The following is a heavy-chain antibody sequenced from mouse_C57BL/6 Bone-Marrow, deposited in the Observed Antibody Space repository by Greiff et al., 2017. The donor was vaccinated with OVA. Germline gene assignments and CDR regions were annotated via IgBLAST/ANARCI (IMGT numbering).Heavy chain of an antibody. CDR3: TTYRY. CDR2: IDPENGDT. J-gene: IGHJ2*01. V-gene: IGHV14-4*01. CDR1: GFNIKDDY. Sequence: EVQLQQSGAELVRPGASVKLSCTASGFNIKDDYMHWVKARPEQGLEWIGWIDPENGDTEYASKFQGKATITADTSSKTVYLHLSSLTSEDTAVYYCTTYRYWGQGTTLTVSS.